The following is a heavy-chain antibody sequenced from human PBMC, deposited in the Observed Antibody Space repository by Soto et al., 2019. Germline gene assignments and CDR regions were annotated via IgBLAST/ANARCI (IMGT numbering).Heavy chain of an antibody. CDR3: ARHTNNYGHTGYYYFDF. CDR1: AGSISPSLFY. J-gene: IGHJ4*01. CDR2: IYSHGSP. D-gene: IGHD5-18*01. V-gene: IGHV4-39*01. Sequence: SQTLSLPCTVSAGSISPSLFYWGWLRQPPGNRLEWIGNIYSHGSPDYNPSLKSRVTVSVDTSKNQFSLQLSSVTAADMAVYYCARHTNNYGHTGYYYFDFWG.